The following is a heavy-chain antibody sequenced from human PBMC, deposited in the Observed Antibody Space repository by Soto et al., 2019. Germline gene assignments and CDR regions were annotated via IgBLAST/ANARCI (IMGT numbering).Heavy chain of an antibody. CDR3: VRLPPAEEAAGTIWYHGKDV. CDR1: GYSFTNSW. J-gene: IGHJ6*02. CDR2: IYPGDSDT. D-gene: IGHD1-7*01. Sequence: GESLKISCKASGYSFTNSWIGWVRQMPGKGLEWMGIIYPGDSDTRYSTSFQGQVTFSADRSITTVYLQWGTLKASDTAVYYCVRLPPAEEAAGTIWYHGKDVWGQGTTVTVSS. V-gene: IGHV5-51*01.